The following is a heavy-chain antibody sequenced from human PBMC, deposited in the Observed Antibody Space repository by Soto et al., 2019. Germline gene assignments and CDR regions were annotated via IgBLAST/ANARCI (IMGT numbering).Heavy chain of an antibody. V-gene: IGHV4-39*01. D-gene: IGHD3-9*01. J-gene: IGHJ6*02. CDR3: ARHYYDILTGYRATPLFHGMDV. CDR1: CHYITSISLY. Sequence: SASLYLSGYLLCHYITSISLYWEKYCDPPGKGLEWIGSIYYSGSTYYNPSLNSRVTISVDTSKNQFSLKLSSVTAADTAVYYCARHYYDILTGYRATPLFHGMDVWGQGTTVT. CDR2: IYYSGST.